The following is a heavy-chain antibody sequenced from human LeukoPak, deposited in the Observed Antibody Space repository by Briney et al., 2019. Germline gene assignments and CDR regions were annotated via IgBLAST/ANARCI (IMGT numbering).Heavy chain of an antibody. D-gene: IGHD2-15*01. CDR2: ISWNSGSI. CDR3: AKEADQFGCSGGSCLGATQFDP. V-gene: IGHV3-9*01. Sequence: PGGSLRLSCAASGFTFDDYAMHWVRQAPGKGLEWVSGISWNSGSIGYADSVKGRFTISRDNAKNSLYLQMNSLRAEDTALYYCAKEADQFGCSGGSCLGATQFDPWGQGTLVTVSS. CDR1: GFTFDDYA. J-gene: IGHJ5*02.